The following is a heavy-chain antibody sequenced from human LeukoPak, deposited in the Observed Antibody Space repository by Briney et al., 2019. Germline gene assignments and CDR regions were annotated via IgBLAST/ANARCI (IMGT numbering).Heavy chain of an antibody. D-gene: IGHD2-15*01. CDR1: GFTLSSYN. V-gene: IGHV3-48*01. J-gene: IGHJ4*02. CDR3: ARAGEVVGATHYFDY. CDR2: ISSSSSTV. Sequence: GGSLRLSCVASGFTLSSYNMNWVRQAPGKGLEWVSYISSSSSTVYYADSVKGRFTISRDNAKNSLYLQMNSLRAEDTAVYYCARAGEVVGATHYFDYWGQGTLVTVSS.